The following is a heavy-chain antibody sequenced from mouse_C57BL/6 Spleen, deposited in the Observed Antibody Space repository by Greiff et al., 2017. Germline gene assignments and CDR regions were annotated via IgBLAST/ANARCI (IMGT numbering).Heavy chain of an antibody. J-gene: IGHJ2*01. CDR3: ARYDTTVVAKVFDY. CDR2: IRNKANGHTT. Sequence: EVKLVESGGGLVQPGGSLSLSCAASGFTFTDYYMSWVRQPPGKALAWVALIRNKANGHTTAYSAYVKGRFTISSDNSQSILYIQMNDLRAEDSATYYCARYDTTVVAKVFDYWGQGTTLTVSS. CDR1: GFTFTDYY. D-gene: IGHD1-1*01. V-gene: IGHV7-3*01.